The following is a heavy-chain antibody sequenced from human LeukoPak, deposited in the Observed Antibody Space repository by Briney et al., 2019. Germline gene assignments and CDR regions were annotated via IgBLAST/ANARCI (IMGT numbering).Heavy chain of an antibody. CDR2: INHSGNT. CDR3: ASRGGYKFRFTDYYYYYMDV. J-gene: IGHJ6*03. V-gene: IGHV4-34*01. CDR1: GASFSGYY. Sequence: PSETLSLTCAVYGASFSGYYWSWIRQPPGKGLEWIGEINHSGNTNYNPSLKSRVTISVDTSKNQFSLKLSSVTAADTAVYYCASRGGYKFRFTDYYYYYMDVWGNGTTVTVSS. D-gene: IGHD5-24*01.